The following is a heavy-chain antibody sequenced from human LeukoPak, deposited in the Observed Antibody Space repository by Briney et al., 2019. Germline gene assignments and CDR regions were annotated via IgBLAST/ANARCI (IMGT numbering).Heavy chain of an antibody. V-gene: IGHV1-2*02. J-gene: IGHJ4*02. Sequence: AAVKVSCKASGYTFTDYYMHWVRQAPGQGLEWMGWINPYSGGTNCAQKFQGRVTMTRDMSISTAYMELRRLRSDDTAVYYCARGIPAEDYWGQGTLVTVP. CDR3: ARGIPAEDY. CDR1: GYTFTDYY. CDR2: INPYSGGT. D-gene: IGHD6-19*01.